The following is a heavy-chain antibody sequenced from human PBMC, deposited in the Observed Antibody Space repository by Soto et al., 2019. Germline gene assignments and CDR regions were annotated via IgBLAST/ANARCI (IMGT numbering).Heavy chain of an antibody. D-gene: IGHD3-22*01. CDR2: INHSGST. CDR3: ARPTYYYDSSGYSTTYYFDY. J-gene: IGHJ4*02. V-gene: IGHV4-34*01. CDR1: GGSFSGYY. Sequence: SETLSLTCAVYGGSFSGYYWSWIRQPPGKGLEWIGEINHSGSTNYNPSLKSRVTISVDTSKNQFSLKLSSVTAADTAVYYCARPTYYYDSSGYSTTYYFDYWGQGTLVTVSS.